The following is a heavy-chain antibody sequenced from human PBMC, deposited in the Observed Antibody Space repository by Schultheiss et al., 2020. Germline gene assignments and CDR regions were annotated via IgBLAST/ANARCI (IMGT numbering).Heavy chain of an antibody. V-gene: IGHV3-48*01. Sequence: GESLKISCAASGFTFSYYSMNWVRQAPGKGLEWLSYISSSSSTIYYADSVKGRFTISRDNAKNSLYLQMNSLRAEDTAVYYCARDSVGLYTVTTGYLEYWGQGTLVTVSS. CDR3: ARDSVGLYTVTTGYLEY. CDR2: ISSSSSTI. CDR1: GFTFSYYS. J-gene: IGHJ4*02. D-gene: IGHD4-17*01.